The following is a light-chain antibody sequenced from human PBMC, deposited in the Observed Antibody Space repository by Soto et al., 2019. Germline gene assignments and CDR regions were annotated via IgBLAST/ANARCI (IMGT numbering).Light chain of an antibody. J-gene: IGKJ1*01. CDR2: GVS. Sequence: DIQMTQSTSSLSASVGDRVTITCRASQSVSTYLNWYRHKPGKAPTLLIYGVSSLHSGVPSRFSGSGSETEFTLTISSLQPEDFATYYCQQSYSNPRTFGQGTKVDIK. CDR1: QSVSTY. V-gene: IGKV1-39*01. CDR3: QQSYSNPRT.